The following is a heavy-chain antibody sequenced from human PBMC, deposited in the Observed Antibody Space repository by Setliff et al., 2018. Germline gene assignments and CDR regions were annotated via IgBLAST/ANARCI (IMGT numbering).Heavy chain of an antibody. CDR2: LSPSGNT. CDR1: GGSISSDY. V-gene: IGHV4-4*07. CDR3: ARGNYAYWYFDL. J-gene: IGHJ2*01. D-gene: IGHD1-7*01. Sequence: SETLSLTCVVSGGSISSDYWGWIRQPAGKRLEWIGRLSPSGNTNYSPSLKSRVTMSLDTSKNYFSLKLKSVTAADTAIYFCARGNYAYWYFDLWGRGTLVTVSS.